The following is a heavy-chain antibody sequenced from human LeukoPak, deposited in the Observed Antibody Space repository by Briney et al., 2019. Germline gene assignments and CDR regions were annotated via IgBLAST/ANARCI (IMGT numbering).Heavy chain of an antibody. CDR3: ARRGLPDV. D-gene: IGHD2-15*01. Sequence: GGSLRLSCAASGFIFSTYWMAWVRQAPGKGLEWVANIKQDGSERYYVDSVKGRFTISRDNAKNSLYLQMNSLRAEDTAVYYCARRGLPDVWGKGTTVTVFS. CDR1: GFIFSTYW. J-gene: IGHJ6*04. CDR2: IKQDGSER. V-gene: IGHV3-7*01.